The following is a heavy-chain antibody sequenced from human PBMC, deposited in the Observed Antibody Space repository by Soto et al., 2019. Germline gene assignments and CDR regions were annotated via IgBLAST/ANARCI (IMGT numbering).Heavy chain of an antibody. V-gene: IGHV3-9*01. Sequence: DVQLVESGGGLVQPGRSLRLSCAASGFTIDDYAMHWVRQAPGKGLEWVSGISWNSCRIGYADSVKGRFTIARDNAKSSLYLQMNSLRAEDTALYYCAKERDSSGWYSEYYFDYWGQGTLVTVSS. CDR2: ISWNSCRI. CDR1: GFTIDDYA. D-gene: IGHD6-19*01. J-gene: IGHJ4*02. CDR3: AKERDSSGWYSEYYFDY.